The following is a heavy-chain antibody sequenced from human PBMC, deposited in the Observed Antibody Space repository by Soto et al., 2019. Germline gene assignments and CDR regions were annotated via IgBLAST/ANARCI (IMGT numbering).Heavy chain of an antibody. V-gene: IGHV4-31*01. CDR2: IYYRGST. Sequence: QVQLQESGPGLVKPSQTLSLTCTVSGASISSGGYYWMCIRPHPGKVLELIGFIYYRGSTYYNPYLKILLRLSVDTSKTQFSLKLTSVTAEDTAVYYWAGGVVASTSITHYWFDPWGQGTLVTVSS. CDR1: GASISSGGYY. J-gene: IGHJ5*02. D-gene: IGHD2-15*01. CDR3: AGGVVASTSITHYWFDP.